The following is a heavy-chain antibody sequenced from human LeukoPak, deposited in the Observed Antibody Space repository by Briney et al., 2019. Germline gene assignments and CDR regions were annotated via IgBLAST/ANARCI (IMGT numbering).Heavy chain of an antibody. V-gene: IGHV1-18*01. CDR1: VYTFTNYG. J-gene: IGHJ4*02. D-gene: IGHD3-22*01. CDR3: ARCYYDSSGYYIY. Sequence: GASVTVSCTASVYTFTNYGITWVRQAPGQGLEWMGWISAYNGNTNYAQKLQDRVTMTTDTSTSTAYVELRNLRSDDTAVYYCARCYYDSSGYYIYWGQGSLVTVSS. CDR2: ISAYNGNT.